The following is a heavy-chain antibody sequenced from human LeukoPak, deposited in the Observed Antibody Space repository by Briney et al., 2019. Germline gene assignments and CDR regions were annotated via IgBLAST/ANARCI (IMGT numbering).Heavy chain of an antibody. CDR1: GGSISSYY. CDR2: IYYSGST. Sequence: SETLSLTCTVSGGSISSYYWSWIRQPPGKGLEWTGYIYYSGSTNYNPSLKSRVTISVDTSKNQFSLKLSSVTAADTAVYYCARGFGGWYYFDYWGQGTLVTVSS. J-gene: IGHJ4*02. D-gene: IGHD6-19*01. CDR3: ARGFGGWYYFDY. V-gene: IGHV4-59*01.